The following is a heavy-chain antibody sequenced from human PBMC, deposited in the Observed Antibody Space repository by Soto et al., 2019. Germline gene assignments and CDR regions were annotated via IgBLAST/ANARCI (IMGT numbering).Heavy chain of an antibody. CDR3: ARDREGRRWYRDYYSGMDV. J-gene: IGHJ6*02. D-gene: IGHD6-13*01. Sequence: SETLSLTCTVSGGSMSSYYWSWIRQPAGKGLEWIGRIYTSGSTNYNPSLQSRVTMSVDTPKKQFPVKLSSVTAADTAVDYCARDREGRRWYRDYYSGMDVWGQGTTVTVSS. V-gene: IGHV4-4*07. CDR2: IYTSGST. CDR1: GGSMSSYY.